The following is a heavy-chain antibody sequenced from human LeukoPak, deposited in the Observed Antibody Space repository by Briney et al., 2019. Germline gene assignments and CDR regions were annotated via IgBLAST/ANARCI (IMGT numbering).Heavy chain of an antibody. V-gene: IGHV4-38-2*01. Sequence: SETLSLTCAVSGFSISSDYYWAWVRQPPGKGLEWIGSIYHSGSAYYNPSLRTRVTISLVTTKNQFSLRLTSVSVADTAVYYCARDRGGPIHDYWGQGTLVTVSS. J-gene: IGHJ4*02. CDR1: GFSISSDYY. D-gene: IGHD2-2*02. CDR2: IYHSGSA. CDR3: ARDRGGPIHDY.